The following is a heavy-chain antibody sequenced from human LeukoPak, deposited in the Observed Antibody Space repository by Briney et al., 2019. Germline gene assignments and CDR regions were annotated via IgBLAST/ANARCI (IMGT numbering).Heavy chain of an antibody. J-gene: IGHJ4*02. CDR2: ISSSSSYI. V-gene: IGHV3-21*01. CDR3: ARAHYHPDLINYFDY. Sequence: PGGSLRLSCAASGFTFSSYWMHWVRQAPGKGLVWVSSISSSSSYIYYADSVKGRFTISRDNAKNSLYLQMNSLRAEDTAVYYCARAHYHPDLINYFDYWGQGTLVTVSS. CDR1: GFTFSSYW. D-gene: IGHD1-26*01.